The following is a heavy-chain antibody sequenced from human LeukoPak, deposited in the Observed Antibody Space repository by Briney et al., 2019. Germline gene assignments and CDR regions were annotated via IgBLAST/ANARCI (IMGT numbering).Heavy chain of an antibody. J-gene: IGHJ4*02. CDR2: IYWNDDK. CDR1: GFSLSTSGVG. V-gene: IGHV2-5*01. Sequence: SGPTLVNPTQTLTLTCTFSGFSLSTSGVGVGWIRQPPGKALEWLALIYWNDDKRYSPSLKSRLTITKDTSKNQVVLTMTNRDPVDTATYYCAHRRLAARPFDYWGQGTLVTVSS. D-gene: IGHD6-6*01. CDR3: AHRRLAARPFDY.